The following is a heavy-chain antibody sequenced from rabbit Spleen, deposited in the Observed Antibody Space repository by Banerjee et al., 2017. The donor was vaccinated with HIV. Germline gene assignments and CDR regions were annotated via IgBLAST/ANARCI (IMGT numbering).Heavy chain of an antibody. CDR1: GLDFSTSYY. D-gene: IGHD7-1*01. V-gene: IGHV1S40*01. CDR3: GRSDPGYGYGTQL. CDR2: IKTDTENT. Sequence: QSLEESGGGLVQPEGSLTLTCKASGLDFSTSYYMCWVRQAPGKGLEWITCIKTDTENTWYASWAKGRFTISKTSSTTVTLQRTSLTVADTATYFCGRSDPGYGYGTQLWGPGTLVTVS. J-gene: IGHJ4*01.